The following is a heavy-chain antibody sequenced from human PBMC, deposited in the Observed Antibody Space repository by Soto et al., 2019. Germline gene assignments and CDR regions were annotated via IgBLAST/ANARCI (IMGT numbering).Heavy chain of an antibody. D-gene: IGHD3-10*01. Sequence: QVQLQQWGAGLLKPSETLSLTCAVYGGSFSGYYWSWIRQPPGKGLEWIGEINHSGSTNYNPSLKSRVTISVDTSKNQFSLKLSSVTAADTAVYYCARGHLWFGELFDYWGQGTLVTVSS. CDR1: GGSFSGYY. V-gene: IGHV4-34*01. J-gene: IGHJ4*02. CDR3: ARGHLWFGELFDY. CDR2: INHSGST.